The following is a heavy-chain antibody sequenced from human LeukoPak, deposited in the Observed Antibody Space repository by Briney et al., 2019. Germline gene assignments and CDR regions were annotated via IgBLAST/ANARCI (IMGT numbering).Heavy chain of an antibody. V-gene: IGHV1-69*13. CDR1: GGAFSSYA. J-gene: IGHJ4*02. CDR3: ARGGSSGYYFDY. CDR2: IIPIFGTA. Sequence: SVKVSCKASGGAFSSYAISWVRQAPGQGLEWMGGIIPIFGTANYAQKFQGRVTITADESTSTAYMELSSLRSEDTAVYYCARGGSSGYYFDYWGQGTLVTVSS. D-gene: IGHD6-19*01.